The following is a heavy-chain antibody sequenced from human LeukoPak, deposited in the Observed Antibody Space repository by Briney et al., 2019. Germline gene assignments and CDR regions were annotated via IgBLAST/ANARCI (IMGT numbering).Heavy chain of an antibody. CDR1: GFTFDDYA. V-gene: IGHV3-9*01. D-gene: IGHD3-9*01. J-gene: IGHJ5*01. CDR2: ISWNSGSI. CDR3: AREHDYDTLTGYRLPFFDS. Sequence: GRSLRLSCAASGFTFDDYAMHWVRQAPGKGLEWVSSISWNSGSIGYADSVKGRFTISRDNAKNSLFLQMNSLRVEDTAFYYCAREHDYDTLTGYRLPFFDSWGQGILVTVSS.